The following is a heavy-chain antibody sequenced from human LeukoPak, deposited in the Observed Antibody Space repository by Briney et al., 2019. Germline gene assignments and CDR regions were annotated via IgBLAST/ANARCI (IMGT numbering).Heavy chain of an antibody. D-gene: IGHD1-7*01. V-gene: IGHV4-30-4*01. CDR1: GDSISSSDYY. CDR3: DRVGTGRNYNNYGMDV. CDR2: IYYSGST. Sequence: SETLSLTCTVSGDSISSSDYYWSWIRQPPGKGLEWIGYIYYSGSTYYNPSLKSRVTISVDTSKNQFSLKLGSVTAADTAVYYCDRVGTGRNYNNYGMDVWGQGTTVTVS. J-gene: IGHJ6*02.